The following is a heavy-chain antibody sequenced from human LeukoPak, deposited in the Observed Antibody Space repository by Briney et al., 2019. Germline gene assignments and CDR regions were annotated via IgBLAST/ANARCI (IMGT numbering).Heavy chain of an antibody. J-gene: IGHJ6*03. D-gene: IGHD3-10*01. CDR3: ARVVRHYYYYYMDV. CDR1: GGSISSYY. Sequence: AETLSLTCTGSGGSISSYYGSWIRQPPGKGLEWIGYIYTSGCTNYNPSLKSRVPISLVTSKNQFSLKLSYLTAADTAMYYCARVVRHYYYYYMDVWGKGTTVTVSS. CDR2: IYTSGCT. V-gene: IGHV4-4*09.